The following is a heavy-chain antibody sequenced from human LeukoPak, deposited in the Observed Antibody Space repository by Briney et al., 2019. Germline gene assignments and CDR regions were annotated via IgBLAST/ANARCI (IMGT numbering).Heavy chain of an antibody. CDR1: GDSVSRNSAA. Sequence: SQTLSLTCAISGDSVSRNSAAWNWIRQSPSRGLEWLGRTYYRSKWYNDYTVSVESRITINPDTSKNQFSLQLNSVTPEDTAMYFCASGFSNFDHWGQGTLVTVSS. CDR3: ASGFSNFDH. CDR2: TYYRSKWYN. D-gene: IGHD3-3*01. V-gene: IGHV6-1*01. J-gene: IGHJ4*02.